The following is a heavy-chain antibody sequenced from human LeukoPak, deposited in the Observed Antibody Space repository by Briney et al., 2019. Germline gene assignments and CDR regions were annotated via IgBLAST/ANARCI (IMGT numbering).Heavy chain of an antibody. Sequence: SVKVSCKASGGTFSSYAISWVRQAPGQGLEWMGGIIPIFGTANYAQKFQGRVTITTDESTSTAYMELSSLRSEDTAVYYCARGGDIVVVPDPGSWYFDYWCQGTLVTVSS. CDR1: GGTFSSYA. J-gene: IGHJ4*02. D-gene: IGHD2-2*01. CDR2: IIPIFGTA. V-gene: IGHV1-69*05. CDR3: ARGGDIVVVPDPGSWYFDY.